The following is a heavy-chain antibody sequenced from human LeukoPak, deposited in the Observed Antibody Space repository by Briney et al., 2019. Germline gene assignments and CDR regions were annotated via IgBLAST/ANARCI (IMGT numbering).Heavy chain of an antibody. CDR1: GYTFTGYY. CDR3: ARAVDIVVVPAAPFDP. Sequence: ASVKVSCKASGYTFTGYYMHWVRQAPGQGLEWMGWINPNSGGTNYAQKFRGRVTMTRDTSISTAYMELSRLRSDDTAVYYCARAVDIVVVPAAPFDPWGQGTLVTVSS. D-gene: IGHD2-2*03. J-gene: IGHJ5*02. CDR2: INPNSGGT. V-gene: IGHV1-2*02.